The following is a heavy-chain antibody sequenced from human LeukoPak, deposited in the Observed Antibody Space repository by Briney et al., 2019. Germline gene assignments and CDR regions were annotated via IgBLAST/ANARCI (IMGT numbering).Heavy chain of an antibody. J-gene: IGHJ3*02. CDR1: GYNFISYG. CDR3: VRPLSGPVYAFDI. D-gene: IGHD3-10*01. Sequence: GESLKISCKASGYNFISYGIGWVRQMPGKRLEWMGIIYPGDSDTRYSPSFQGQVTISADKSISTAYLQWSSLKASDTAMYYCVRPLSGPVYAFDIWGQGTMVTVSS. CDR2: IYPGDSDT. V-gene: IGHV5-51*01.